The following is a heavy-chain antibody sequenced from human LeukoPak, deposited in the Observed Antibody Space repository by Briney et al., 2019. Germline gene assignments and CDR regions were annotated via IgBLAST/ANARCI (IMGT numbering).Heavy chain of an antibody. CDR1: GFTFSSYE. V-gene: IGHV3-48*03. CDR2: ISSSGSTI. D-gene: IGHD3-10*01. Sequence: AGGSLRLSCAASGFTFSSYEMNWVRQAPGKGLEWVSYISSSGSTIYYADSVKGRFTISRDNAKNSLYLQMNSLRAEDTAVYYCARDRRGLWFGELFHWGQGTLVTVSS. J-gene: IGHJ4*02. CDR3: ARDRRGLWFGELFH.